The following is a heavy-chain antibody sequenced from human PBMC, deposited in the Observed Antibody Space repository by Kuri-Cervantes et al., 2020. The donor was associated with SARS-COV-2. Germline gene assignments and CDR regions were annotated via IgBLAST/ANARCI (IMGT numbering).Heavy chain of an antibody. Sequence: SGPTLVKPTQTLTLTCTFTGFSLSTSGMCVSWIRQPPGKALEWLALIDWDDDKYYSTSLKTRLTISKDTSKSQVVFTMTNMDPVDTATYYCARTRGYSYGYRHFGYWGQGTLVTVSS. CDR3: ARTRGYSYGYRHFGY. CDR2: IDWDDDK. V-gene: IGHV2-70*01. D-gene: IGHD5-18*01. CDR1: GFSLSTSGMC. J-gene: IGHJ4*02.